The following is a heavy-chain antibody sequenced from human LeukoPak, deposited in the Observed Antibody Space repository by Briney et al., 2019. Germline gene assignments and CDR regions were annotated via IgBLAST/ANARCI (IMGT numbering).Heavy chain of an antibody. J-gene: IGHJ5*02. V-gene: IGHV3-23*01. CDR2: ISGSGGST. CDR1: GFTFISYA. Sequence: TGGSLRLSCAASGFTFISYAMSWVRQAPGKGLEWVSAISGSGGSTYYADSVKGRFTIPRDNSKNTRYLQMNSMRAEDTAVYYCAKDSGIVVVVAATAAPNWFDPWGQGTLVTVSS. D-gene: IGHD2-15*01. CDR3: AKDSGIVVVVAATAAPNWFDP.